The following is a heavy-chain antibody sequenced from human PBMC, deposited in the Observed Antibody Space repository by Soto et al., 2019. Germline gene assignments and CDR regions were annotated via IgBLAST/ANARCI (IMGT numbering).Heavy chain of an antibody. Sequence: SETLSLTCTVSGGSISSSSYYWGWIRQPPGKGLEWIGSIYYSGSTYYNPSLKSRVTISVDTSKNQFSLKLSSVTAADTAVYYCARRITIFGVVPKDYFDYWGQGTLVTVSS. J-gene: IGHJ4*02. V-gene: IGHV4-39*01. CDR1: GGSISSSSYY. D-gene: IGHD3-3*01. CDR2: IYYSGST. CDR3: ARRITIFGVVPKDYFDY.